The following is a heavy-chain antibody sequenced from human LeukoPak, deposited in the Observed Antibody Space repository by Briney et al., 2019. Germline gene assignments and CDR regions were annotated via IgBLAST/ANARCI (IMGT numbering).Heavy chain of an antibody. D-gene: IGHD1-26*01. CDR3: ARSPGTPSGSYRTPYFDY. J-gene: IGHJ4*02. CDR1: GFTFDDYA. Sequence: GGSLRLSCAASGFTFDDYAMHWVRQAPGKGLGWVSFISSSSSYIYYADSVKGRFTISRDNAKNSLYLQMNSLRAEDTAVYYCARSPGTPSGSYRTPYFDYWGQGTLVTVSS. V-gene: IGHV3-21*01. CDR2: ISSSSSYI.